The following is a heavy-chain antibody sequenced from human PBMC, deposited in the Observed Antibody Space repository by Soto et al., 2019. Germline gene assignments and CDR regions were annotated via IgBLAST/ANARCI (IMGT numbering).Heavy chain of an antibody. CDR2: INTLSTAI. Sequence: GGSLRLSCEGSGFTFTDYYMTWIRQAPGKGLEWVAYINTLSTAIYYADSVKGRFTISRDNAKNSLYLQMNGLRAEDTATYYCARRLQWQLRPLDSWGRGXLVTVYS. CDR3: ARRLQWQLRPLDS. D-gene: IGHD6-19*01. CDR1: GFTFTDYY. J-gene: IGHJ4*02. V-gene: IGHV3-11*01.